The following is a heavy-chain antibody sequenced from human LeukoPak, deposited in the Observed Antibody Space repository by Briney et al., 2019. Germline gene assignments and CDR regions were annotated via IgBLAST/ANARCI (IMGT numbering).Heavy chain of an antibody. CDR3: ARSRHSYDSSGFPHY. Sequence: GGSLRLSCGASGFTFDDYGMIWVRQAPGKGLEWVSGINWNGGGTGYADSVKGRFTISRDNAKNSLYLQMNSLRAEDTALYYCARSRHSYDSSGFPHYWGQGTLVTVSS. V-gene: IGHV3-20*04. CDR1: GFTFDDYG. D-gene: IGHD3-22*01. J-gene: IGHJ4*02. CDR2: INWNGGGT.